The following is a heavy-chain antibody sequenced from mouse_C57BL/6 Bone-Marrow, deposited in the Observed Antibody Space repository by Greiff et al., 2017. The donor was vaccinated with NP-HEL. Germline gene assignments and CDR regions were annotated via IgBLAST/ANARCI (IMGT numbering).Heavy chain of an antibody. D-gene: IGHD4-1*02. CDR2: INPSSGYT. Sequence: VQLQQSGAALAKPGASVKLSCKASGYTFTSYWMPWVNQRLGQGLEWIGYINPSSGYTKYNQKFKDKATLTADKSSSTAYMQLSSLTYEDSAVYYWARYRASTGTRAMDYWGQGTSVTVSS. V-gene: IGHV1-7*01. J-gene: IGHJ4*01. CDR3: ARYRASTGTRAMDY. CDR1: GYTFTSYW.